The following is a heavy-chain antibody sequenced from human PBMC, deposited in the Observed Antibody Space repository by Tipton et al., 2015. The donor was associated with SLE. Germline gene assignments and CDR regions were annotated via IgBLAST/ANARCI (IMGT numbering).Heavy chain of an antibody. CDR1: GFTFSSYA. CDR2: ISYDGSNK. D-gene: IGHD3-22*01. Sequence: SLRLSCAASGFTFSSYAMHWVRQAPGKGLEWVAVISYDGSNKYYADSVKGRFTISRDNSKNTLYLQMNSLRAEDTAVYYCASILLDSSGYSERGAFDYWGQGTLVTVSS. V-gene: IGHV3-30-3*01. J-gene: IGHJ4*02. CDR3: ASILLDSSGYSERGAFDY.